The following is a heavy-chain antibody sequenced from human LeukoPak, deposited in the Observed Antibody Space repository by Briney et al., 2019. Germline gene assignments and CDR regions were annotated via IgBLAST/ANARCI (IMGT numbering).Heavy chain of an antibody. CDR1: GGSFSGYY. V-gene: IGHV4-34*01. CDR3: ARGRTRYGGNSVRGNWFDP. D-gene: IGHD4-23*01. J-gene: IGHJ5*02. CDR2: INHSGST. Sequence: ESLSLTCAVYGGSFSGYYWSWVRQPPGKGLEWIAEINHSGSTNYYPSLESGVTTPVDTSNNHSFLKLSSVTAADTAVYYCARGRTRYGGNSVRGNWFDPWGQGTLVTVSA.